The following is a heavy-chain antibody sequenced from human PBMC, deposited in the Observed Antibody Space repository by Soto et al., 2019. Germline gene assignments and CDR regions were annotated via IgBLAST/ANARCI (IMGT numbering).Heavy chain of an antibody. J-gene: IGHJ4*02. CDR3: ARTLRSGNLRFDF. D-gene: IGHD1-1*01. CDR2: IFYSGST. CDR1: GGPIRTAGYY. V-gene: IGHV4-31*03. Sequence: HLQESGPGLVKSFQTLSLTCSVSGGPIRTAGYYWSWIRQRPGKGLEWIGNIFYSGSTSFSSSLRSRVKISVDTSKNQCSLDLSSVTAADTAVYYCARTLRSGNLRFDFWGQGTLVTVSS.